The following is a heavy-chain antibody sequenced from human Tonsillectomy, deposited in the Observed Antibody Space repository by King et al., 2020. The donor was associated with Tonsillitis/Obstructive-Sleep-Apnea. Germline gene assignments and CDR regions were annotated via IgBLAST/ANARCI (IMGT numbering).Heavy chain of an antibody. CDR2: MSYDGSHK. D-gene: IGHD3-16*01. J-gene: IGHJ4*02. Sequence: VQLVESGGGVVQPGRSLRLSCAASGFTFSRYAMHWVRQAPGKGLEWVAVMSYDGSHKYYADSVKGRFTISRDNSKNTLYLQMNSLRTEDTAVYYCARPQVGAVFDYWGQGTLVTVSS. CDR1: GFTFSRYA. CDR3: ARPQVGAVFDY. V-gene: IGHV3-30*03.